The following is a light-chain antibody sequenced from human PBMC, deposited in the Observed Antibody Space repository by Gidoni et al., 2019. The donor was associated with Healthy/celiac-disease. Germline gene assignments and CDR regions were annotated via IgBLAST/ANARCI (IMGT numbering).Light chain of an antibody. J-gene: IGKJ4*01. CDR2: WAS. CDR3: QQYYSTPLT. Sequence: GSLGERATIHCKSSQSVLYSSNNKNYLAWYQQKPGQPPKLLIYWASTRESGVPDRFSGSGSGTDFTLTISSLQAEDVAVYYCQQYYSTPLTFGGGTKVEIK. V-gene: IGKV4-1*01. CDR1: QSVLYSSNNKNY.